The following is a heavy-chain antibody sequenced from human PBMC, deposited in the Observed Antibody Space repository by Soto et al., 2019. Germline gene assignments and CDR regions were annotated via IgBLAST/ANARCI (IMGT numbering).Heavy chain of an antibody. D-gene: IGHD3-3*01. CDR2: MNPNRGNT. Sequence: ASVKVSCKASGYTFTSYDINWVRQATGQGLEWMGWMNPNRGNTGYAQKFQGRVTMTRNTSISTAYMELSSLRSEDTAVYYCATSYYDFWSGPAGGFDYWGQATLVTLSS. CDR1: GYTFTSYD. CDR3: ATSYYDFWSGPAGGFDY. J-gene: IGHJ4*02. V-gene: IGHV1-8*01.